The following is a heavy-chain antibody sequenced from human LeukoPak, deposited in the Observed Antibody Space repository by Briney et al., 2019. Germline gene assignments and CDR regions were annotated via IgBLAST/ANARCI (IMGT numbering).Heavy chain of an antibody. CDR1: GYTFTGYY. CDR2: INPNSGGT. J-gene: IGHJ4*02. Sequence: ASVKDSCKASGYTFTGYYMHWVRQAPGQGLEWMGWINPNSGGTNYAQKFQGRVTMTRDTSISTAYMELSRLRSDDTAVYYCARGNGWGSDYFDYWGQGTLVTVSS. D-gene: IGHD7-27*01. CDR3: ARGNGWGSDYFDY. V-gene: IGHV1-2*02.